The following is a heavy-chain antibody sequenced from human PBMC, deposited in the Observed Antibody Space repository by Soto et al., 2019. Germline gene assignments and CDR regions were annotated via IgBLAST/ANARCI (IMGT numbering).Heavy chain of an antibody. CDR3: AKTEGYHRSYFDY. CDR2: ISGSGGST. D-gene: IGHD2-2*01. Sequence: VGSLRLSCAASGFTFSSYAMSWVRQAPGKGLEWVSAISGSGGSTYYADSVKGRFTISRDNSKNTLYLQMNSLRAEDTAVYYCAKTEGYHRSYFDYWGQGTLVTVSS. CDR1: GFTFSSYA. J-gene: IGHJ4*02. V-gene: IGHV3-23*01.